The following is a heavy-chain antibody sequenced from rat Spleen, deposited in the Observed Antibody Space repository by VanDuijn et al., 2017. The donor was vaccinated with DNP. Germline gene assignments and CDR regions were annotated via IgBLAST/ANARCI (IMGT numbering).Heavy chain of an antibody. CDR2: ISYDGGST. CDR1: GFTFSDYY. Sequence: EVQLVESGGGLVQPGRSLKLSCAASGFTFSDYYMAWVRQAPTKGLEWVAYISYDGGSTYFGDSVKGRFTISRDNAKSTLYLQMNSLRSEDMATYYCARGSHTTVFDYWGQGVMVTVSS. V-gene: IGHV5-22*01. J-gene: IGHJ2*01. CDR3: ARGSHTTVFDY. D-gene: IGHD1-6*01.